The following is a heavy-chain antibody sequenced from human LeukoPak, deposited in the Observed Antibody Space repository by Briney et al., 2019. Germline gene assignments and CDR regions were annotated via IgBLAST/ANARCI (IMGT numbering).Heavy chain of an antibody. CDR2: IYHTGSN. CDR3: ARARYTNSWYAVDI. Sequence: SETLSLTCLVSSGSVSSYYWTWIRQPPGKGLEWIGYIYHTGSNNYSPSLKSRVTMYVDTPKNQLSLKLSSVTAADTAMYYCARARYTNSWYAVDIWGQGTMVTVSS. J-gene: IGHJ3*02. CDR1: SGSVSSYY. D-gene: IGHD6-13*01. V-gene: IGHV4-59*08.